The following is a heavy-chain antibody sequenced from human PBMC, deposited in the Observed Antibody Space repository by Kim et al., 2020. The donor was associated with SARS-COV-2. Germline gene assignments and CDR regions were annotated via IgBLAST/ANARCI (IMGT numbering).Heavy chain of an antibody. J-gene: IGHJ5*02. D-gene: IGHD2-15*01. CDR1: GFTFSVAW. CDR2: IKSKTDGGTT. Sequence: GGSLRLSCAVSGFTFSVAWMTWVRQAPGKGLEWIGRIKSKTDGGTTDYAAPVKGRFTISRDHSKNTLYLQMNSLKSEDTAVYYCSTDFCAGGRCYEPWGQGTLVTVSS. V-gene: IGHV3-15*01. CDR3: STDFCAGGRCYEP.